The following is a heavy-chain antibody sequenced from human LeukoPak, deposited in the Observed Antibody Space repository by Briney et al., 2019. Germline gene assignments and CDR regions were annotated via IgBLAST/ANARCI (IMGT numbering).Heavy chain of an antibody. J-gene: IGHJ4*02. D-gene: IGHD6-19*01. CDR3: ARGAVSSGWYSDY. CDR1: GYSLTSYG. CDR2: ISAYSGNT. V-gene: IGHV1-18*01. Sequence: ASVKVSYKASGYSLTSYGISWVRQAPGQGLEGVGWISAYSGNTNYAQKRQGRVTMTTDTSTSTAYMELRSLRSDDTAVYYCARGAVSSGWYSDYWGQGTLVTVSS.